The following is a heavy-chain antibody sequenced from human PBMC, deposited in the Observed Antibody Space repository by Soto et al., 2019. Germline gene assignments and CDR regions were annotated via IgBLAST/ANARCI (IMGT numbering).Heavy chain of an antibody. CDR1: GFTFSSYA. CDR2: ISGSGGST. Sequence: LRLSCAASGFTFSSYAMSWVRQAPGKGLEWVSAISGSGGSTYYADSVKGRFTISRDNSKNTLYLQMNSLRAEDTAMYYCARGIWSGYSRWFDPWGQGTLVTVPS. D-gene: IGHD3-3*01. J-gene: IGHJ5*02. V-gene: IGHV3-23*01. CDR3: ARGIWSGYSRWFDP.